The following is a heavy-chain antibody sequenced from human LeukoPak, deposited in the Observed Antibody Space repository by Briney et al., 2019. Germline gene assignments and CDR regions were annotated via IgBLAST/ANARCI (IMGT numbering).Heavy chain of an antibody. V-gene: IGHV3-33*03. CDR2: IWYDGSNK. Sequence: GGSLRLSCAASGFTFSSYGMHWVRQAPGKGLEWVAVIWYDGSNKYYADSVKGRFTISRDDARNSLYLQMNSLRSEDTAVYYCNSGSYHYHGVDVWGQGTTVTVSS. J-gene: IGHJ6*02. CDR1: GFTFSSYG. CDR3: NSGSYHYHGVDV. D-gene: IGHD1-26*01.